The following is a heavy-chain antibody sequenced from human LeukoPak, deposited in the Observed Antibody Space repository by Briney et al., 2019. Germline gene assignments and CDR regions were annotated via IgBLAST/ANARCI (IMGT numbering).Heavy chain of an antibody. V-gene: IGHV4-38-2*02. D-gene: IGHD5-12*01. CDR2: IYYSGST. Sequence: SETLSLTCTVSGYSISSGYYWGWIRQPPGKGLEWIGSIYYSGSTYYNPSLKSRVTISVDKSKNQFSLKLSSVTAADTAVYYCARVTGYDWESSYDYWGQGTLVTVSS. J-gene: IGHJ4*02. CDR1: GYSISSGYY. CDR3: ARVTGYDWESSYDY.